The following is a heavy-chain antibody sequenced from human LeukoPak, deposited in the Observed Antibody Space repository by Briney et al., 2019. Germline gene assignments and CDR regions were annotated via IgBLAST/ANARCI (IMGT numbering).Heavy chain of an antibody. CDR2: ISYDGSNK. V-gene: IGHV3-30*04. CDR3: ARGDKQLVFNRNKGGFDP. D-gene: IGHD6-13*01. Sequence: GGSLRLSCAASGFTFSSYAMHWVRQAPGKGLEWVTIISYDGSNKYYADSVKGRFTISRDNSKNTLYLQMNSLRTEDTAVYYCARGDKQLVFNRNKGGFDPWGQGTLVTVSS. CDR1: GFTFSSYA. J-gene: IGHJ5*02.